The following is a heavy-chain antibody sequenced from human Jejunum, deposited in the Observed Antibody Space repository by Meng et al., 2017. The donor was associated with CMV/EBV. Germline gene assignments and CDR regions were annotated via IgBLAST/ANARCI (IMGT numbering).Heavy chain of an antibody. CDR1: TFRAYY. J-gene: IGHJ6*02. D-gene: IGHD2-2*01. Sequence: TFRAYYMSWIRPAPGKGLEWVAYINSGGGTIYAESVKGRFTISRDNAKTSLYLQMNSLRAEDTAVYYCAREARYSGDSGTSSAMDVWGQGTTVTVSS. CDR3: AREARYSGDSGTSSAMDV. CDR2: INSGGGTI. V-gene: IGHV3-11*04.